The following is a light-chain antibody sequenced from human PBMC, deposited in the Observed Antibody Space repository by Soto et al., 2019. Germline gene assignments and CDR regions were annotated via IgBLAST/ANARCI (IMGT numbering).Light chain of an antibody. Sequence: EIVMTQSPATLSVSPGERATLSCRASESVSSNLAWYQQKPGQAPRLLIYDASTRATGVPARFSGGGSGAEFTLTITSLQSEDSAAYYCQQSSNSYTFGQGTKVELK. V-gene: IGKV3-15*01. J-gene: IGKJ2*01. CDR3: QQSSNSYT. CDR1: ESVSSN. CDR2: DAS.